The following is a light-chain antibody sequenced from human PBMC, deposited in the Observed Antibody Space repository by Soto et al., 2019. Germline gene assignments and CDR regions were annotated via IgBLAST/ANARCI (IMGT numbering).Light chain of an antibody. Sequence: DIQMTQSPSSLSASVGDRVTITCRASQSISSYLNWYQQKPGKAPKLLIYAASSLQSGVPSRFSGSGSGTDLTLTISSLQPEDFATYYYQQSYSTPALTFGGGTKVEIK. V-gene: IGKV1-39*01. CDR3: QQSYSTPALT. CDR2: AAS. CDR1: QSISSY. J-gene: IGKJ4*01.